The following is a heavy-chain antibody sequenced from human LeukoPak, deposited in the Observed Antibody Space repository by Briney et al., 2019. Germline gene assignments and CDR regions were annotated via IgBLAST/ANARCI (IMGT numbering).Heavy chain of an antibody. Sequence: GGSLRLSCAAAGFTFSNFGMHWVRQTPGKGLEWAAAIQSDGSKQYYGDSVKGRFTISRDSSKNTVYLQMNSLRAEDTAVYYCAKEGYYYDSSGYNYYYGMDVWGQGTTVTVSS. CDR3: AKEGYYYDSSGYNYYYGMDV. CDR1: GFTFSNFG. V-gene: IGHV3-30*02. J-gene: IGHJ6*02. D-gene: IGHD3-22*01. CDR2: IQSDGSKQ.